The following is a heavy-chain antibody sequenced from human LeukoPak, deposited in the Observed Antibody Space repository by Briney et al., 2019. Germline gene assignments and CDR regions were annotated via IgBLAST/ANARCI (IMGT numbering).Heavy chain of an antibody. CDR2: INPSDGSA. J-gene: IGHJ6*02. V-gene: IGHV1-46*01. D-gene: IGHD5-18*01. Sequence: ASVKVSCKASGYTFTNFYIQWVRQAPGQGLEWMGIINPSDGSASYAQQFQGRVTMTRDTSMSTVYMEVNSLTSEDTTVYYCARVSIQLWPDYYAMHVWGQGTTVTVSS. CDR3: ARVSIQLWPDYYAMHV. CDR1: GYTFTNFY.